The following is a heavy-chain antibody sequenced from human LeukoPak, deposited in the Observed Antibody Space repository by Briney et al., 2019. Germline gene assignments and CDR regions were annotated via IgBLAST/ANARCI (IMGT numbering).Heavy chain of an antibody. CDR2: MYTSGST. D-gene: IGHD3-9*01. Sequence: PSQTLSLTCTVSGGSISSGGYYWSWIRQPAGKGLEWIGRMYTSGSTNYNPSLKSRVTMSVDTSNNQFSLKLSSATAADTAVYYCAREGYFDWLRYGMDVWGQGTTVTVSS. CDR3: AREGYFDWLRYGMDV. V-gene: IGHV4-61*02. J-gene: IGHJ6*02. CDR1: GGSISSGGYY.